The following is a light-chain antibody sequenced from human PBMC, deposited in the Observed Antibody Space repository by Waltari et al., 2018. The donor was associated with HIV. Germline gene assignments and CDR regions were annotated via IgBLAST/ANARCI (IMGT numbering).Light chain of an antibody. CDR3: QQYDNLPRT. J-gene: IGKJ2*01. CDR1: QEISNY. Sequence: DIQLTQSPSSLSASVGVRVTITCQASQEISNYLNWYQQKSGKAPKPLIYDASNLETGVPSRFSGSGSGTDFTFTISSLQPEDIATYYCQQYDNLPRTLGQGTKLEIK. V-gene: IGKV1-33*01. CDR2: DAS.